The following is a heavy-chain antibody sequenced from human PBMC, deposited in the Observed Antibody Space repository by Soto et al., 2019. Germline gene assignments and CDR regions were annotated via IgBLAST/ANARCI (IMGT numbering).Heavy chain of an antibody. CDR3: ARESLAVAGTGGGFDI. D-gene: IGHD6-19*01. CDR1: GYTFTTYY. Sequence: GASVKVSCKACGYTFTTYYMHWVRQARGQGLEWMGIIYPSGGSTSYAQKFQGRVTMTRDTSTSTVYMELSSLRSEDTAVYYCARESLAVAGTGGGFDIWGQGTMVTVSS. CDR2: IYPSGGST. J-gene: IGHJ3*02. V-gene: IGHV1-46*01.